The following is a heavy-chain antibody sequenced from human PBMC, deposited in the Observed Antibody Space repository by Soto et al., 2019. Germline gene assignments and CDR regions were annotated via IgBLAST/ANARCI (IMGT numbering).Heavy chain of an antibody. Sequence: QVQLVQSGAEVKKPGSSVKVSCKASGGTFSSYAISWVRQAPGQGLAWMGGIIPIFGTANYAPKFQGRVKINADESTSTAYMELSSLRSEDTAVYYCASPRGRDYYDSSGYYNDHLFDYWGQGTLVTVSS. CDR3: ASPRGRDYYDSSGYYNDHLFDY. CDR2: IIPIFGTA. J-gene: IGHJ4*02. D-gene: IGHD3-22*01. CDR1: GGTFSSYA. V-gene: IGHV1-69*01.